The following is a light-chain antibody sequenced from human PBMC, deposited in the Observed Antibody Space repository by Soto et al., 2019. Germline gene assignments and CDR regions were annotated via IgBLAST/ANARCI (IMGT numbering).Light chain of an antibody. CDR2: KAS. Sequence: DIQMTQSPSTLSASVVDRVTITCRASQSISTYLAWYQQKPGNAPKLLIYKASNLQSGVPSRFSGSGSGTEFTLTISSLQPDDFATYYCQQYNSYSPYTFGQGTNLEIK. CDR3: QQYNSYSPYT. V-gene: IGKV1-5*03. J-gene: IGKJ2*01. CDR1: QSISTY.